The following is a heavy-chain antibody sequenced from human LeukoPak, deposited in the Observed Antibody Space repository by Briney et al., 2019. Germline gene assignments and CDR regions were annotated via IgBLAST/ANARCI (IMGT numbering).Heavy chain of an antibody. CDR2: IIPIFGTA. CDR1: GGTFSSYA. J-gene: IGHJ6*03. V-gene: IGHV1-69*01. Sequence: SVKVSCKASGGTFSSYAISWVRQAPGQGLEWMGGIIPIFGTANYAQKFQGRVTITADESTSTAYMELSSPRSEDTAVYYCARASDFWSGYYVPDYYYYYMDVWGKGTTVTVSS. CDR3: ARASDFWSGYYVPDYYYYYMDV. D-gene: IGHD3-3*01.